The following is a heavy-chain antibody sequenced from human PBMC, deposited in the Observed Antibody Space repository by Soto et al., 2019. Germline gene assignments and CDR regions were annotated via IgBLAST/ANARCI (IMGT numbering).Heavy chain of an antibody. D-gene: IGHD3-10*01. CDR3: ARVYGSGSYDFAYTYFDY. V-gene: IGHV4-34*01. CDR2: INHSGST. CDR1: DRFFIGDY. J-gene: IGHJ4*02. Sequence: PSETQRLTCADYDRFFIGDYWSWISQPPGKGLEWIGEINHSGSTNYNPSLKSRVTISVDTSKNQFSLKLSSVTAADTAVYCCARVYGSGSYDFAYTYFDYWGQGTLVTVSS.